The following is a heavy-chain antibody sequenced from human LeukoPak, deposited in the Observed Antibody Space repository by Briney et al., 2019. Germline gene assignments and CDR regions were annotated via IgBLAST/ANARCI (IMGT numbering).Heavy chain of an antibody. CDR3: ARNPSYDILTGYSDYYGMDV. D-gene: IGHD3-9*01. CDR1: GGSISSYY. J-gene: IGHJ6*02. Sequence: SETLSLTCTVSGGSISSYYWSWIRQPPGKGLEWIGYIYYSGSTNYNPSLKSRVTISADTSKNQFSLKLSSVTAADTAVYYCARNPSYDILTGYSDYYGMDVWGQGTTVTVSS. V-gene: IGHV4-59*01. CDR2: IYYSGST.